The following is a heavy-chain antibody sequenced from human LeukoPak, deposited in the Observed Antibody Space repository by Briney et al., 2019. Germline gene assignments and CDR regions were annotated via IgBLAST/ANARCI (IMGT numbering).Heavy chain of an antibody. J-gene: IGHJ6*03. Sequence: ASAKVSCKASGGTFSSYAISWVRQAPGQGLEWMGGIIPIFGTANYAQKFQGRVTITADESTSTAYMELSSLRSEDTAVYYCARAPGGYCSGGSCVDYYYYMDVWGKGTTVTVSS. V-gene: IGHV1-69*13. CDR2: IIPIFGTA. CDR1: GGTFSSYA. D-gene: IGHD2-15*01. CDR3: ARAPGGYCSGGSCVDYYYYMDV.